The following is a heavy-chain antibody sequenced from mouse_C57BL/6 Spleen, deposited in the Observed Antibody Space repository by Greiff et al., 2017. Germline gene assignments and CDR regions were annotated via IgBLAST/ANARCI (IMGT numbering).Heavy chain of an antibody. CDR3: AIITTDDYAMDY. CDR1: GYAFSSYW. V-gene: IGHV1-80*01. J-gene: IGHJ4*01. Sequence: QVQLKQSGAELVKPGASVKISCKASGYAFSSYWMNWVKQRPGKGLEWIGQIYPGDGDTNYNGKFKGKATLTADKSSSTAYMQLSSLTSEDSAVYFCAIITTDDYAMDYWGQGTSVTVSS. CDR2: IYPGDGDT. D-gene: IGHD1-1*01.